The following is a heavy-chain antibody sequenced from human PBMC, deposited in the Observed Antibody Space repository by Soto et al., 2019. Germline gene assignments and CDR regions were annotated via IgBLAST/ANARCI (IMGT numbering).Heavy chain of an antibody. J-gene: IGHJ2*01. CDR2: ISWTSDDI. D-gene: IGHD4-17*01. CDR1: GFAFEYYA. CDR3: ARDPLSYGDYAQTYWYFDL. Sequence: QLVESGGGLVQPGRSLRLSCAASGFAFEYYAMHWVRLVPGKGLEWVSGISWTSDDIAYADSVKGRFIVSRDNAKNSLNLQMNSLRADDTAVYYCARDPLSYGDYAQTYWYFDLWGRGTRVTVSS. V-gene: IGHV3-9*01.